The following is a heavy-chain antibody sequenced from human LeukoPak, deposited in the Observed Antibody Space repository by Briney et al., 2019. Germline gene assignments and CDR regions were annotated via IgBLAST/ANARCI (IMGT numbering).Heavy chain of an antibody. CDR1: GFTFSGYW. V-gene: IGHV3-7*03. D-gene: IGHD3-22*01. CDR3: AKAPYDSSGLLLFDY. CDR2: IKQDGGEK. J-gene: IGHJ4*02. Sequence: GGSLRLSCAASGFTFSGYWMTWVRQAPGKGLEWVANIKQDGGEKYYVDSVRGRFTISRDNAKNSLYLQMNSLRAEDTALYYCAKAPYDSSGLLLFDYWGQGTLVTVSS.